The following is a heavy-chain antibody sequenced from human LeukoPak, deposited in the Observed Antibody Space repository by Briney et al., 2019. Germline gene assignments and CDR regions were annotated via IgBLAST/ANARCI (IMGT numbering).Heavy chain of an antibody. V-gene: IGHV1-46*01. CDR2: INPSGGST. J-gene: IGHJ4*02. CDR3: ARWDEFSYGQPQGGSLDY. CDR1: GSTFTSYY. Sequence: ASAKASFKASGSTFTSYYIHWVRPAAGQGVEWMGIINPSGGSTNYSQKFQGRVTMTRETSTSTVYMELSSLRSDDTGVYYCARWDEFSYGQPQGGSLDYWGQGTLVIVSS. D-gene: IGHD5-18*01.